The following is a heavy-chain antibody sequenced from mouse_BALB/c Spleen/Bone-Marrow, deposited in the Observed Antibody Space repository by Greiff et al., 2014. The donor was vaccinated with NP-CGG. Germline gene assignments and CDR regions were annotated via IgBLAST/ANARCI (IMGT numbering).Heavy chain of an antibody. V-gene: IGHV4-1*02. CDR2: INPDSSTI. CDR3: ARNGYYGWSAN. D-gene: IGHD2-3*01. J-gene: IGHJ3*01. Sequence: EVMLVESGGGLVQPGGSLKLSCAASGFDFRRYWMNWVRQAPGKGLEWIGEINPDSSTINYTPSLKDKFFISRDNAENTLYLQMSKVRSEDTALYYCARNGYYGWSANWGQGTLVTVSA. CDR1: GFDFRRYW.